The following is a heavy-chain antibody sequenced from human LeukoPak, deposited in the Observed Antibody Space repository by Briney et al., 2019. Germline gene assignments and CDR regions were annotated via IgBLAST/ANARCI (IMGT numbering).Heavy chain of an antibody. J-gene: IGHJ3*02. Sequence: GGSLRLSCAASGFTFSSYGMHWVRQAPGKGLEWVAVIWYDGSNKYYADSVKGRFNIYRDNSKDTVYLQMDRLRADVTAVYYCARACRYCSGGSCYFGRYDVDIWGQGTMVTVSS. CDR1: GFTFSSYG. V-gene: IGHV3-33*01. CDR2: IWYDGSNK. CDR3: ARACRYCSGGSCYFGRYDVDI. D-gene: IGHD2-15*01.